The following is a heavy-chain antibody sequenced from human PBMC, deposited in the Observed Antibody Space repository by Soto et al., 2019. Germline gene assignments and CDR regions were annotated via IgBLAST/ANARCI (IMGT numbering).Heavy chain of an antibody. CDR1: GGTFSSYA. Sequence: SVKFSCKASGGTFSSYAISWVRQAPGQGLEWMGGIIPIFGTANYAQKFQGRVTITADESTSTAYMELSSLTPEDTAVYYCAKDYLGNSKTFDVWGQGTMVTVSS. V-gene: IGHV1-69*13. J-gene: IGHJ3*01. CDR3: AKDYLGNSKTFDV. D-gene: IGHD2-2*01. CDR2: IIPIFGTA.